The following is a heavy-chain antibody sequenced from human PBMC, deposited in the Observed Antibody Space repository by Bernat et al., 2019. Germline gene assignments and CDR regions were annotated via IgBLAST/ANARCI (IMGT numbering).Heavy chain of an antibody. D-gene: IGHD3-10*01. J-gene: IGHJ4*02. CDR2: ISSSGSTI. V-gene: IGHV3-48*03. Sequence: EVQLVESGGGLVQPGGSLRLSCAASGFTFSSYEMNWVRQAPGKGLGWVSYISSSGSTIYYADSVKGRFTISRDNAKNSRYLQRNSLRAEDTAVYYCARDSHVRAGRGGGFDYWGQGTLVTVSS. CDR3: ARDSHVRAGRGGGFDY. CDR1: GFTFSSYE.